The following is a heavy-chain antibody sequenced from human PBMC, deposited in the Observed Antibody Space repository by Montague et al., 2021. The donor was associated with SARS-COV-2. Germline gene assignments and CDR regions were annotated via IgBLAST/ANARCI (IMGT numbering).Heavy chain of an antibody. Sequence: SETLSLTCAVHGGSFSTYSWNWIRQPPGKGLEWIGEIHHGGSTNYNPSLKSRVTIPADTSKNQFSLKLTPVAAADTAVYYCARLGDGVVPSPILGVGPYYSYYYMDVWGKGTTVTVSS. D-gene: IGHD3-10*01. CDR3: ARLGDGVVPSPILGVGPYYSYYYMDV. CDR2: IHHGGST. CDR1: GGSFSTYS. V-gene: IGHV4-34*01. J-gene: IGHJ6*03.